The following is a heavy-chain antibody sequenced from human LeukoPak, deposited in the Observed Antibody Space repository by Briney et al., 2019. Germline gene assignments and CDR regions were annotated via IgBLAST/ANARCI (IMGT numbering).Heavy chain of an antibody. D-gene: IGHD2-2*01. Sequence: ASVKVSCKASGYTFTGYYMHWVRQAPGQGLEWMGWINPNSGDTNSAQEFQGRVTMTRDTSISTAYMELSRLRSDDTAVYCCARLAGGLYQFDYWGQGAVVTVSS. CDR2: INPNSGDT. J-gene: IGHJ4*02. CDR3: ARLAGGLYQFDY. V-gene: IGHV1-2*02. CDR1: GYTFTGYY.